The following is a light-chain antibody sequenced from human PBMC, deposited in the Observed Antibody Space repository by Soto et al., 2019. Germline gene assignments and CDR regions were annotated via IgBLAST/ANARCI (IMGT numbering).Light chain of an antibody. CDR3: QQYNRYSRM. Sequence: DIQMTQSLATLSASVGDRVTITCRASQSISSWLAWYHQKPGKAPKLIIYDASSLESGVPSRFSGSGSGTEFTLTISSLQPEDFGTYYCQQYNRYSRMFGQGTKVDIK. V-gene: IGKV1-5*01. J-gene: IGKJ1*01. CDR2: DAS. CDR1: QSISSW.